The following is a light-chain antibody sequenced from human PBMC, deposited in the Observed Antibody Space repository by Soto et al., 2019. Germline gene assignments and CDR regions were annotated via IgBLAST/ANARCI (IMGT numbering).Light chain of an antibody. V-gene: IGKV3-15*01. Sequence: EMVMTQSPATLSVSPGERATLSCRASQSVSSNLAWYQQKPGQAPRLLIYGASTRATGIPARFSGSESGTEFTLTISSLQSEDFAVYYCQKYNNWPRTFGQGTKVEIK. J-gene: IGKJ1*01. CDR3: QKYNNWPRT. CDR1: QSVSSN. CDR2: GAS.